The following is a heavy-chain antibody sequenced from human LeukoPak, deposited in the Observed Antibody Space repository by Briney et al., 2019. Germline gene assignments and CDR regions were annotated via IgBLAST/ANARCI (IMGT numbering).Heavy chain of an antibody. CDR1: GFTVSSNY. CDR3: YAYGSGSYWAIGY. Sequence: GGSLRLSCAASGFTVSSNYMSWVRQAPGKGLEWVSVIYSGGSTYYADSVKGRFTISRDNSKNTLYLQMNSLRAEDTAVYYCYAYGSGSYWAIGYWGQGALVTVSS. J-gene: IGHJ4*02. CDR2: IYSGGST. V-gene: IGHV3-53*01. D-gene: IGHD3-10*01.